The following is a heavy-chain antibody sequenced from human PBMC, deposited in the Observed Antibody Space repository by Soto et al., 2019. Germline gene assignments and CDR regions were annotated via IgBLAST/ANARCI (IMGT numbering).Heavy chain of an antibody. CDR1: GGSISSSSYY. CDR2: IYYSGST. V-gene: IGHV4-39*07. D-gene: IGHD5-18*01. J-gene: IGHJ4*02. Sequence: SETLSLTCTVSGGSISSSSYYWGWIRQPPGKGLEWIGSIYYSGSTYYNPSLKSRVTISVDTSKNQFSLKLSSVTAADTAVYYCARLNQDTAMVYFDYWGQGTLVTVSS. CDR3: ARLNQDTAMVYFDY.